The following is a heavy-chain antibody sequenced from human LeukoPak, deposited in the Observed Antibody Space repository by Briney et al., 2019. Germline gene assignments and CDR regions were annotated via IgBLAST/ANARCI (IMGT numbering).Heavy chain of an antibody. Sequence: GGALRRSCAASGFTLNTFNMTCVREPPAKGPEGCSSITNGGDYIYYADTVKGRFTTSRANAKTSLSPQLHSLTVEDTAVYYCARAHYAVLAASYKWTPDYWGQGTLVTVSS. D-gene: IGHD3-9*01. J-gene: IGHJ4*02. CDR1: GFTLNTFN. CDR2: ITNGGDYI. V-gene: IGHV3-21*01. CDR3: ARAHYAVLAASYKWTPDY.